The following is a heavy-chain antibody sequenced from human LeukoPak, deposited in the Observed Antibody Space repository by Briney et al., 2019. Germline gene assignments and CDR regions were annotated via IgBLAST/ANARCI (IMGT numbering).Heavy chain of an antibody. D-gene: IGHD2/OR15-2a*01. V-gene: IGHV4-39*01. J-gene: IGHJ6*03. CDR1: GGSISSNNYY. CDR2: IYSGGST. Sequence: PSETLSLTCTVSGGSISSNNYYWGWIRQPPGQGLEWIGAIYSGGSTYYNPSLKSRVTISVDTSKNQFSLNLRSVTAADTAVYFCATSGVLQYMDVWGKGTTVTVSS. CDR3: ATSGVLQYMDV.